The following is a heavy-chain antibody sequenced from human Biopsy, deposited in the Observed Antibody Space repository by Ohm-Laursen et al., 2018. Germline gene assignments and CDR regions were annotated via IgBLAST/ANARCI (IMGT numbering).Heavy chain of an antibody. J-gene: IGHJ6*02. CDR1: GFTFSSSW. CDR2: IKQDGSED. CDR3: VRGRSMDV. Sequence: FPRLSCAASGFTFSSSWMTWVRQAPGKGLEWVAMIKQDGSEDYYVDSVKGRFTISRDNAQKSLDLQLNSLRAEDTAVYYCVRGRSMDVWGQGTTVTVSS. V-gene: IGHV3-7*01.